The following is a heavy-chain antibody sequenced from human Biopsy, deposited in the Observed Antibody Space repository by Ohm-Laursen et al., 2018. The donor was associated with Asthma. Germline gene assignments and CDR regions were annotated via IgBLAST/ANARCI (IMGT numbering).Heavy chain of an antibody. CDR2: ISVYNGNT. J-gene: IGHJ6*02. D-gene: IGHD3-10*01. CDR1: GYTFKSAG. V-gene: IGHV1-18*01. CDR3: ARAVDYSHYYGIDV. Sequence: GASESVACTTSGYTFKSAGITWVRQAPGQGLEWMGWISVYNGNTKVAQKLQDRVTMITDTSTSTAYMELRSLRSDDTAVYFCARAVDYSHYYGIDVWGQGTTVTVS.